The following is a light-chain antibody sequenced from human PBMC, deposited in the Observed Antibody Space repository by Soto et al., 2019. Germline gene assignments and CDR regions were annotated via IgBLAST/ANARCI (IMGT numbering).Light chain of an antibody. CDR1: QSVSSD. CDR2: DAS. Sequence: EIVLTQSPATLSLSPGERATLSCRASQSVSSDLAWYQQKPGQAPRLLIYDASNRATGIPARFSGSGSGTDFTLTISSLEAEDFAVYYCHQHTSSLITFGQGTRLEIK. CDR3: HQHTSSLIT. J-gene: IGKJ5*01. V-gene: IGKV3-11*01.